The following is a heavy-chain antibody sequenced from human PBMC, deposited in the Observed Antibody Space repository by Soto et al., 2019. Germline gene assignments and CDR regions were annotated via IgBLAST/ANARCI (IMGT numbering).Heavy chain of an antibody. CDR2: IKSKTDGGTT. D-gene: IGHD3-22*01. CDR3: TTDLWYYYDSSGYYPVDY. CDR1: GFTFSNAW. Sequence: EVQLVESGGGLVKPGGSLRLSCAASGFTFSNAWMSWVRQAPGKGLEWVGRIKSKTDGGTTDYAAPVKGRFTISRDDSKNTLYLQMNSLKTEDTAVYYCTTDLWYYYDSSGYYPVDYWGQGTLVTVSS. V-gene: IGHV3-15*01. J-gene: IGHJ4*02.